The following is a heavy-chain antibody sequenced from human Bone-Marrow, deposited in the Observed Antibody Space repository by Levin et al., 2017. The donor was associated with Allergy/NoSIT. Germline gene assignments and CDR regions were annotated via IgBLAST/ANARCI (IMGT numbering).Heavy chain of an antibody. Sequence: GESLKISCAASGFIFNTYWMHWVRQAPGKGLVWVARIKGDGSGPIYADSVKGRFTISRNNAKNTLSLQMNSLSVEDTAVYYCTRDPRISREGDGFYRAFEFWGQGTLVAVSS. D-gene: IGHD3-3*01. CDR3: TRDPRISREGDGFYRAFEF. CDR1: GFIFNTYW. V-gene: IGHV3-74*01. J-gene: IGHJ4*02. CDR2: IKGDGSGP.